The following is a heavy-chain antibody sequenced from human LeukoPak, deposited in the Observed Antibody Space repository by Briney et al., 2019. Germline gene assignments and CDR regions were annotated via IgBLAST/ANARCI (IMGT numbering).Heavy chain of an antibody. CDR3: ARLITISGVVIPTHYGMDV. Sequence: SETLSLTCTVSVGSISSYYWSWIRQPPGKGLEWIGYIYNSGSTNYNPSLKSRVTISVDTSKNQFSLKLTSVTAADTAVYYCARLITISGVVIPTHYGMDVWGQGTTVTVSS. J-gene: IGHJ6*02. CDR2: IYNSGST. CDR1: VGSISSYY. V-gene: IGHV4-59*01. D-gene: IGHD3-3*01.